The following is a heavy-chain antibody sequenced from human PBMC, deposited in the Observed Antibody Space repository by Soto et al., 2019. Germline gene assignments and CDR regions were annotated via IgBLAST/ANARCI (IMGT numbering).Heavy chain of an antibody. D-gene: IGHD3-10*01. Sequence: QVQLQQWGAGLLKPSETLSLTCAVYGGSFSGYYWSWIRQPPGKGLEWIGEINHSGSTNYNPSLKSRVTISVHTSKNQFSLKLSSVTAADTAVYYRARGGGSRSYYRREYWGQGSLVTVSS. CDR3: ARGGGSRSYYRREY. J-gene: IGHJ4*02. CDR1: GGSFSGYY. V-gene: IGHV4-34*01. CDR2: INHSGST.